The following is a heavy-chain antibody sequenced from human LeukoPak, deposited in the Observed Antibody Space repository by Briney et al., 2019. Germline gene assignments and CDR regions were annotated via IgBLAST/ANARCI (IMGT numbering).Heavy chain of an antibody. CDR1: GFTFSSRW. J-gene: IGHJ4*02. V-gene: IGHV3-23*01. CDR3: AKGLGNMVRGVIIGDFDY. CDR2: ISGSGGST. Sequence: PGGSLRLSCAASGFTFSSRWMHWVRQAPGKGLEWVAAISGSGGSTFYAHSVKGRFTISRDNSKKTLYVQMNSLRVEDAAVYYCAKGLGNMVRGVIIGDFDYWGQGILVTVSS. D-gene: IGHD3-10*01.